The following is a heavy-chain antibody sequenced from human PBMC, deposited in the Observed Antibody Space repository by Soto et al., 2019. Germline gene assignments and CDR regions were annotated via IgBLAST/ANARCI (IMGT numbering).Heavy chain of an antibody. J-gene: IGHJ6*03. CDR1: GFTLSGYA. D-gene: IGHD6-6*01. CDR3: ARRARPDFYYMDV. CDR2: ISSNGVGT. V-gene: IGHV3-64*01. Sequence: GGSLRLSCAASGFTLSGYAMDWVRQAPGKGLEYVSGISSNGVGTYYANSVQGRFTISRDNSKNTVYLQMGSPRPEDMAVYYCARRARPDFYYMDVWGKGTTVTSP.